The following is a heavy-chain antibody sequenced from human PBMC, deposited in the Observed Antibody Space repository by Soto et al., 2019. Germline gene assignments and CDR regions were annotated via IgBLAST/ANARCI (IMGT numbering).Heavy chain of an antibody. CDR1: GGSFSGYY. J-gene: IGHJ4*02. V-gene: IGHV4-34*01. CDR2: INHSGST. CDR3: ARGGVVVANDY. Sequence: QVQLQQWGAGLLKPSETLSLTCAVYGGSFSGYYWSWNRQPPGKGLEWIGEINHSGSTNYNPSLNSRVTISVDTSKKQFSLKLSSVTAADTAVYYCARGGVVVANDYWGQGTLVTVSS. D-gene: IGHD2-15*01.